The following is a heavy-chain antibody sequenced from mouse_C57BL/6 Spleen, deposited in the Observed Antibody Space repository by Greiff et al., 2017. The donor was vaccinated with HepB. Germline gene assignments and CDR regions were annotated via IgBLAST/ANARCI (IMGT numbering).Heavy chain of an antibody. Sequence: QVQLKQPGAELVKPGASVKLSCKASGYTFTSYWMHWVKQRPGQGLEWIGMIHPNSGSTNYNEKFKSKATLTVDKSSSTAYMQLSSLISEDSAVYYCARGVYYGSRGYYFDYWGQGTTLTVSS. CDR3: ARGVYYGSRGYYFDY. J-gene: IGHJ2*01. CDR1: GYTFTSYW. D-gene: IGHD1-1*01. CDR2: IHPNSGST. V-gene: IGHV1-64*01.